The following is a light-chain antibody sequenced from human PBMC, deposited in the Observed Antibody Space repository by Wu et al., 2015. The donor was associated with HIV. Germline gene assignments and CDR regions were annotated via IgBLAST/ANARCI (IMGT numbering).Light chain of an antibody. CDR1: QDINLY. CDR2: SAS. Sequence: DTQMTQSPSTMSASVGDSVTITCRASQDINLYLAWFQQTPGQVPRRLIHSASTLESGVPSRFSGRGSRTVFALTISGLQPEDFGTYYCLQYDSLPYTFGPGTKLEI. CDR3: LQYDSLPYT. V-gene: IGKV1-17*03. J-gene: IGKJ2*01.